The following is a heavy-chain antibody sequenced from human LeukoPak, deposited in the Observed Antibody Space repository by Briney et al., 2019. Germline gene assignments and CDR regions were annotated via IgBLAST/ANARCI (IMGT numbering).Heavy chain of an antibody. CDR2: INPNSGGT. Sequence: GASVKVSCKASGYTFTGYYMHWVRQAPGQGLEWMGWINPNSGGTNYAQKFQGRVTMTRDTSISTAYMELSRLRSDDTAVYYCARAPPGSYYKPYYYYYMDVWGKGTTVTISS. V-gene: IGHV1-2*02. CDR3: ARAPPGSYYKPYYYYYMDV. D-gene: IGHD3-10*01. J-gene: IGHJ6*03. CDR1: GYTFTGYY.